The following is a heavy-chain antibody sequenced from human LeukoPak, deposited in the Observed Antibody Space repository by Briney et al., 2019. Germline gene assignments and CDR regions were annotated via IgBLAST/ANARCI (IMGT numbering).Heavy chain of an antibody. Sequence: PSETLSLTCTVSGGSISSYYWSWIRQPPGKGLEWIGYIYYSGSTNYNPSLKSRVTISVDTSKNQFSLKLSSVTAADTAVYYCARARARGVTTLDYYYYYYMDVWGKGTTVTVSS. D-gene: IGHD4-11*01. CDR2: IYYSGST. CDR3: ARARARGVTTLDYYYYYYMDV. V-gene: IGHV4-59*01. CDR1: GGSISSYY. J-gene: IGHJ6*03.